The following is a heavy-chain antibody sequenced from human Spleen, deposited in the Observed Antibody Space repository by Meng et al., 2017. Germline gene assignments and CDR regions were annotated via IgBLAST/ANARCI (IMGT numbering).Heavy chain of an antibody. CDR3: ARDHPVGATGFDY. J-gene: IGHJ4*02. Sequence: QVQLVESGGGVVQPGRSLRLSCAAFSTYPVHCVRQAPGKGLEWVAVISYDGSNKYYADSVKGRFTISRDNSKNTLYLQMNSLRAEDTAVYYCARDHPVGATGFDYWGQGTLVTVSS. V-gene: IGHV3-30-3*01. CDR1: STYP. CDR2: ISYDGSNK. D-gene: IGHD1-26*01.